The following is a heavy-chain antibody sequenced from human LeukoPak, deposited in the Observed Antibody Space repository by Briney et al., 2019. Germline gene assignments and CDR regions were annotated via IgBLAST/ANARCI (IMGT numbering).Heavy chain of an antibody. Sequence: PGGSLRLSCAASGFTFSSYWMSWVRQAPGKGLEWVANIKQDGSQKNYVDSVKGRFTVSRDNAKNSLYLQMNSLRAEDTAVYFCARLDSWEHDYWGQGTLVTVSS. CDR2: IKQDGSQK. CDR3: ARLDSWEHDY. CDR1: GFTFSSYW. D-gene: IGHD6-13*01. V-gene: IGHV3-7*01. J-gene: IGHJ4*02.